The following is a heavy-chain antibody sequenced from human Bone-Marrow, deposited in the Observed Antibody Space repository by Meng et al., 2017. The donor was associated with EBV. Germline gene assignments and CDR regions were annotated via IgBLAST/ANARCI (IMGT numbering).Heavy chain of an antibody. CDR1: GGTFSSYA. V-gene: IGHV1-69*01. CDR3: ARGAVRGVIHWFDP. D-gene: IGHD3-10*01. CDR2: IIPIFGTA. Sequence: QGTRVQSGAEVKKPGSSVKVSCKASGGTFSSYAISWVRQAPGQGLEWMGGIIPIFGTANYAQKFQGKVTITADESTSTAYMELSSLRSEDTAVYYCARGAVRGVIHWFDPWGQGTLVTVSS. J-gene: IGHJ5*02.